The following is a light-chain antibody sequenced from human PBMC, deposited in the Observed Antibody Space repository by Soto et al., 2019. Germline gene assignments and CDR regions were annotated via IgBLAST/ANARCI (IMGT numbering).Light chain of an antibody. J-gene: IGKJ4*01. CDR1: QTVNSR. CDR3: QQLRMYPST. V-gene: IGKV3-11*01. Sequence: TVLTQSPATLCSSKRERDKFYCRASQTVNSRLAWYQHKPGQAPRLLIYHTSNRATGIPARFSGSGSGTDFALTITSLQAEDFATYYCQQLRMYPSTFGGGTKV. CDR2: HTS.